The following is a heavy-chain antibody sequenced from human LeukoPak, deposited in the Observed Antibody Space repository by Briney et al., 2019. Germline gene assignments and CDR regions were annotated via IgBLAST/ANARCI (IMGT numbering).Heavy chain of an antibody. Sequence: SETLSLTCSVSGGSISSGSNYWVWIRQPPGKTLEWIGSSYSSGSTYDNSSLKSRVCILMDTYKTHFPLTLPSVTAADTALYYYARSDGYGLVDIWGQGTMVTFSS. CDR3: ARSDGYGLVDI. V-gene: IGHV4-39*06. CDR2: SYSSGST. CDR1: GGSISSGSNY. J-gene: IGHJ3*02. D-gene: IGHD3-10*01.